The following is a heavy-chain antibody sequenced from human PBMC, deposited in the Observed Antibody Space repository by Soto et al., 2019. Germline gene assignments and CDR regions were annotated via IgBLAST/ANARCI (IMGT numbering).Heavy chain of an antibody. Sequence: GVPLRLSCAASGFTFSSYAMSWVRQAPGKGLEWVSAISGSGGSTYYADSVKGRFTISRDNSKNTLYLQMNSLRAEDTAVYYCAKDQAYNYYDSSGYPDAFDIWGQGTMVTVSS. V-gene: IGHV3-23*01. CDR1: GFTFSSYA. J-gene: IGHJ3*02. CDR3: AKDQAYNYYDSSGYPDAFDI. CDR2: ISGSGGST. D-gene: IGHD3-22*01.